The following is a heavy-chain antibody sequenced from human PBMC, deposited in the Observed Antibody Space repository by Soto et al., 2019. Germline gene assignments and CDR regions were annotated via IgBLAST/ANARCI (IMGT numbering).Heavy chain of an antibody. Sequence: APVNGYCKAAGYRFTRDYMHCGRQDTGKGLEWMGIINPSGGSTSYAQKFQGRVTMTRDTSTSTVYMELSSLRSEDTAVYYCARDGGIVVVNEHTGFDPWGQGTLVIVSS. J-gene: IGHJ5*02. CDR2: INPSGGST. V-gene: IGHV1-46*01. CDR3: ARDGGIVVVNEHTGFDP. D-gene: IGHD3-22*01. CDR1: GYRFTRDY.